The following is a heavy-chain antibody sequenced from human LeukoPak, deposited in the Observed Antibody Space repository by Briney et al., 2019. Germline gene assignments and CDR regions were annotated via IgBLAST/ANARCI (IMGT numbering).Heavy chain of an antibody. D-gene: IGHD1-26*01. V-gene: IGHV4-39*07. Sequence: SETLSLTCTVSGDSISSGRHYWGWIRQPPGKGLEWIGEINHSGSTNYNPSLKSRVTISVDTSKNQFSLKLSSVTAADTAVYYCARGDRRELRRDYWGQGTLVTVSS. CDR2: INHSGST. J-gene: IGHJ4*02. CDR3: ARGDRRELRRDY. CDR1: GDSISSGRHY.